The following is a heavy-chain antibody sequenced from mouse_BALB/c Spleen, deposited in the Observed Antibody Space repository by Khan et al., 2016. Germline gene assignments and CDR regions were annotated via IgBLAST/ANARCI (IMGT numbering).Heavy chain of an antibody. CDR3: ARDDQDYDAWFAS. CDR2: IWPGGST. Sequence: QVQLKESGPGLVAPSQSLSITCTVSGFSLTNSGVHWIRQPPGKGLEWLGVIWPGGSTDYNSALMCRLSITKDNSQNQVFLKMISLQTDDTAMYYCARDDQDYDAWFASWGQGTLVIVSA. J-gene: IGHJ3*01. D-gene: IGHD2-4*01. CDR1: GFSLTNSG. V-gene: IGHV2-9*02.